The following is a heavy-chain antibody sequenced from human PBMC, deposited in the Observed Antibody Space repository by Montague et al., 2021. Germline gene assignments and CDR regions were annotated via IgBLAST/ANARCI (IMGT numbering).Heavy chain of an antibody. CDR2: IHGDGGAT. CDR3: VRSCSVTNCYTGDAFDV. V-gene: IGHV3-74*01. Sequence: SLRLSCAASGFAFNIYWMHWVRQAPGKGLVWVSRIHGDGGATYYADFVRGRFTISRDNAKNTLYLQMNSLEAEDTAIYYCVRSCSVTNCYTGDAFDVWGHGIMVTVSS. D-gene: IGHD3-16*02. J-gene: IGHJ3*01. CDR1: GFAFNIYW.